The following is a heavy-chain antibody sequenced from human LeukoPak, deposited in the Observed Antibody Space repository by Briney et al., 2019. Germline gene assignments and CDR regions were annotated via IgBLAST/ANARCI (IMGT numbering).Heavy chain of an antibody. Sequence: SVTLSCKASGYSFTGYYMHWVRQAPGQGLEWMGWINPDTGGTSYAQRFQGRVTMTRDTSISTGYMELRRLTSDDTAVYYCARGGEVCSSTSCYRGHEYWGQGTL. J-gene: IGHJ4*02. CDR2: INPDTGGT. CDR3: ARGGEVCSSTSCYRGHEY. CDR1: GYSFTGYY. V-gene: IGHV1-2*02. D-gene: IGHD2-2*01.